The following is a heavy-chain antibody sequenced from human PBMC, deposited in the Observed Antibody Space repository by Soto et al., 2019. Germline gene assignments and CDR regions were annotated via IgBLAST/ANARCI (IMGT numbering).Heavy chain of an antibody. CDR2: ITRGGVNI. V-gene: IGHV3-21*01. J-gene: IGHJ6*02. Sequence: PGGSLRLSCAASGFPFSDYNMNWVRQAPGKGLEWVSSITRGGVNIYTADSLKGRFTISSDNAKNSLYLQMNSLRAEDTAVYYCARGLGLYAMDVWGQGTTVTVSS. CDR1: GFPFSDYN. CDR3: ARGLGLYAMDV. D-gene: IGHD3-9*01.